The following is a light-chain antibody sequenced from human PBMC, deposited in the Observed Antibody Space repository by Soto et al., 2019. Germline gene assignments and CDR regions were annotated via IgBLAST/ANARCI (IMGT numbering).Light chain of an antibody. CDR3: SSYTSSSTL. J-gene: IGLJ1*01. CDR2: EVS. CDR1: SSDVGGYNY. V-gene: IGLV2-14*01. Sequence: QSALTQPATVSGSPGQSITISCTGTSSDVGGYNYVSWYQQHPGKAPKLMIYEVSNRPSGVSNRFSGSKSGNTASLTISGLHAEDEADYSCSSYTSSSTLFGTGTKLTVL.